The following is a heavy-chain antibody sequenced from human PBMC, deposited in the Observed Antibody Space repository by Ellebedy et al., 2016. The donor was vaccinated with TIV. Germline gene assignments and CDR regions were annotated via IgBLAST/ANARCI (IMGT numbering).Heavy chain of an antibody. D-gene: IGHD6-13*01. J-gene: IGHJ6*02. V-gene: IGHV3-21*01. CDR2: ISSSSSYI. CDR1: GFTFSSYW. CDR3: ARDKEGVAAAGTGYYYYYGMDV. Sequence: GGSLRLSXAASGFTFSSYWMSWVRQAPGKGLEWVSSISSSSSYIYYADSVKGRFTISRDNAKNSLYLQMNSLRAEDTAVYYCARDKEGVAAAGTGYYYYYGMDVWGQGTTVTVSS.